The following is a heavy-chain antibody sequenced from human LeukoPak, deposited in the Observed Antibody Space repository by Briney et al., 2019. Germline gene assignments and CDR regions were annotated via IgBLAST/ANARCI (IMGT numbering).Heavy chain of an antibody. J-gene: IGHJ4*02. D-gene: IGHD5-12*01. CDR2: INTDGSST. CDR3: AKHLSIVATTLDY. V-gene: IGHV3-74*01. Sequence: GGSLRLSCAASGFTFSSHWMHWVRQAPGKGLVWVSRINTDGSSTNYADSVKGRFTISRDNSKNTVYLQMNSLRAEDTGVYYCAKHLSIVATTLDYWGQGSLVTVSS. CDR1: GFTFSSHW.